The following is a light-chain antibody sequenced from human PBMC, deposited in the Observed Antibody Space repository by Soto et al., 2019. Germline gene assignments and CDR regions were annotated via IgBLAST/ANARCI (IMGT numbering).Light chain of an antibody. CDR3: AAWDDSLEGV. V-gene: IGLV1-47*01. CDR2: RNN. Sequence: QSVLTQPPSASGTPGQRVTISCSGSSSNIGSNYVYWYQQLPGTAPKLLIYRNNQRPSGVPDRFSGSKSGTSASLAISGLRSEDEADYYCAAWDDSLEGVFGTGTKLTVL. J-gene: IGLJ1*01. CDR1: SSNIGSNY.